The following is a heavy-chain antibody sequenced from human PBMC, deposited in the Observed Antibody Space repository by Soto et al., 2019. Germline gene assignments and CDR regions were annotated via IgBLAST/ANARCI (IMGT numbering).Heavy chain of an antibody. J-gene: IGHJ6*02. V-gene: IGHV3-48*02. CDR3: ARDFCTNGVCYAHYGMDV. Sequence: GGSLRLSCAASGFTFSSYSMNWVRQAPGKGLEWVSYISSSSSTIYYADSVKGRFTISRDNAKNSLYLQMNSLRDEDTAVYYCARDFCTNGVCYAHYGMDVWGQGTTVTVSS. D-gene: IGHD2-8*01. CDR1: GFTFSSYS. CDR2: ISSSSSTI.